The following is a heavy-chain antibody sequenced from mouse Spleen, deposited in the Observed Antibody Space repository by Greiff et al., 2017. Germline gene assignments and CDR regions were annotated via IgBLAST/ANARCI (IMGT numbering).Heavy chain of an antibody. CDR1: GYTFTSYT. CDR2: INPSSGYT. Sequence: VMLVESGAELARPGASVKMSCKASGYTFTSYTMHWVKQRPGQGLEWIGYINPSSGYTKYNQKFKDKATLTADKSSSTAYMQLSSLTSEDSAVYYCARGLLPYYAMDYWGQGTSVTVSS. J-gene: IGHJ4*01. D-gene: IGHD2-3*01. V-gene: IGHV1-4*01. CDR3: ARGLLPYYAMDY.